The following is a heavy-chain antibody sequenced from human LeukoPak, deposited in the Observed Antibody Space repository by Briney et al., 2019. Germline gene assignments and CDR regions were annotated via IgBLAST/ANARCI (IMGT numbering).Heavy chain of an antibody. Sequence: RASVKVSCKASGYTFTSYYMHWVRQAPGQGFEWMGIINPSGGSTSYAQKFQGRVTMTRDTSTSTVYMELSSLRSEDTAVYYCASSVGGFWSGYYPSYYGMDVWGQGTTVTVSS. J-gene: IGHJ6*02. CDR1: GYTFTSYY. CDR2: INPSGGST. V-gene: IGHV1-46*01. CDR3: ASSVGGFWSGYYPSYYGMDV. D-gene: IGHD3-3*01.